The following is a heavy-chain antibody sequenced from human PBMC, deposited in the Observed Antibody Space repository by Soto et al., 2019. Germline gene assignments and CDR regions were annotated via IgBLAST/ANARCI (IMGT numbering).Heavy chain of an antibody. D-gene: IGHD4-17*01. CDR3: ARILAVTTHKNPNYYYYGMDV. CDR1: GFTFSDFY. CDR2: ISSSSSYI. J-gene: IGHJ6*02. Sequence: GGSLRLSCAASGFTFSDFYMSWIRQAPGKGLEWVSSISSSSSYIYYADSVKGRFTISRDNAKNSLYLQMNSLRAEDTAVYYCARILAVTTHKNPNYYYYGMDVWGQGTTVTVSS. V-gene: IGHV3-11*06.